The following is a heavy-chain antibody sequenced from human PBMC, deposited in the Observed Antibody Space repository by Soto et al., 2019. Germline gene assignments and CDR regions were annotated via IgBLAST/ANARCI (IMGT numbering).Heavy chain of an antibody. CDR2: ISYSGST. J-gene: IGHJ5*02. CDR1: GGSISSSSYY. V-gene: IGHV4-31*03. CDR3: ARRDRSGYSYWLDT. Sequence: SETLSLTCTVSGGSISSSSYYWSWIRQHPGKGLEWIGSISYSGSTSYNPSLKSRLTISVDRSKSQFSLNLSSVTAADTAVYYCARRDRSGYSYWLDTWGQGTLVTVSS. D-gene: IGHD3-22*01.